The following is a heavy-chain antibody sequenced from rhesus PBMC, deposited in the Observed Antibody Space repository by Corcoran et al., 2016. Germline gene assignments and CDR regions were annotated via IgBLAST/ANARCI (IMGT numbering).Heavy chain of an antibody. J-gene: IGHJ4*01. CDR1: GGSIRGGYG. V-gene: IGHV4S7*01. CDR3: ARDARYNWNHLDY. Sequence: QVRLQGSGPGLLQPSETLSLTCAVSGGSIRGGYGWGWLRQPPVAGREWIGSRYSSSGNNYYNPSLKSRVTTSTDTSKNQFSLKRSAVTAEATAVYYCARDARYNWNHLDYWGQGVLVTVSS. CDR2: RYSSSGNN. D-gene: IGHD1-26*01.